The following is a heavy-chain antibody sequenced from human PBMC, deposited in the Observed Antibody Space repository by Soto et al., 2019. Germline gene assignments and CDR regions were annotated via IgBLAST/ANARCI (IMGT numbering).Heavy chain of an antibody. J-gene: IGHJ4*02. D-gene: IGHD3-22*01. Sequence: QVQLVQSGAEVKKPGASVRVSCKASGYTFNTHGFSWVRQAPGQGLEWMGWISAYHGNTNYAANFLGRVTMTTDTATTTAYLELRSLISDDTAVYYCASDYYGSSRQLDYWGQGTLVTVSS. CDR3: ASDYYGSSRQLDY. V-gene: IGHV1-18*01. CDR1: GYTFNTHG. CDR2: ISAYHGNT.